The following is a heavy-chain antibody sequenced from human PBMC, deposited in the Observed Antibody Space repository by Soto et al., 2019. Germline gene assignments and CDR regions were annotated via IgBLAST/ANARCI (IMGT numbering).Heavy chain of an antibody. V-gene: IGHV4-34*01. CDR1: GGSFSGYY. CDR2: INHSGST. CDR3: ARERLIAALSYYYYYGMDV. D-gene: IGHD6-6*01. J-gene: IGHJ6*02. Sequence: PSETLSLTCAVYGGSFSGYYWSWIRQPPGKGLEWIGEINHSGSTNYNPSLKSRVTISVDTSKNQFSLKLSSVTAADTAVYYCARERLIAALSYYYYYGMDVWGQGTTVTVSS.